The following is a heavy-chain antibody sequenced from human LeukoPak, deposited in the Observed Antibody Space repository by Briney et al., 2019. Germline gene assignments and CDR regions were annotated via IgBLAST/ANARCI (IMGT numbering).Heavy chain of an antibody. V-gene: IGHV1-18*01. CDR1: GYTFTNYD. Sequence: ASVKVSCKASGYTFTNYDISWVRQAPGQGLEWMGSISAYNGNTNYAQKLQGRVTMTTDTSTSTAYMELRSLRSDDTAVYYCARDDSGSYFHWGQGTLVTVSS. D-gene: IGHD1-26*01. CDR3: ARDDSGSYFH. CDR2: ISAYNGNT. J-gene: IGHJ4*02.